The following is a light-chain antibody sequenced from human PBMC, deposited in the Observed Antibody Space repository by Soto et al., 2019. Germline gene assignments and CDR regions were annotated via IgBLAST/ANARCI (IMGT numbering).Light chain of an antibody. CDR3: QQRSGLPYT. CDR2: DAS. J-gene: IGKJ2*01. CDR1: QSVSSY. Sequence: EIVLTQPPATLYLSPGERATLSCWARQSVSSYLAWYQQKPGQAPRLLIYDASNRATGIPARFSGSGSGTDFTLTISSLEPEDFAVYYCQQRSGLPYTFGQGTNLEIK. V-gene: IGKV3-11*01.